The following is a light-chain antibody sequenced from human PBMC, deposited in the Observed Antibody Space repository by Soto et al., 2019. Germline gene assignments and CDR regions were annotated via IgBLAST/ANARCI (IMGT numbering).Light chain of an antibody. CDR1: SSDVGGYNY. J-gene: IGLJ2*01. CDR2: DVS. V-gene: IGLV2-14*01. Sequence: QSALTQPASVSGSPGQSITISCTGTSSDVGGYNYVSWYQQHPGKAPKLMIYDVSNRPSGVSNRFSGSKSGNTASLTISGLQAEDEADYYGSSYTSSSPLEVFGGGTKVTVL. CDR3: SSYTSSSPLEV.